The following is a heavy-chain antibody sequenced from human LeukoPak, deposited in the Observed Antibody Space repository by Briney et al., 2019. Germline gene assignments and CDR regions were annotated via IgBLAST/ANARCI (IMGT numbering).Heavy chain of an antibody. CDR3: ARHRGSSGWYYFDY. D-gene: IGHD6-19*01. J-gene: IGHJ4*02. Sequence: PSETLSLTCTVSGGSINNYYWSWIRQPPGKGLEWIGHIYSGSPKYNPSLESRVTISVDTSKNQFSLKLSSVTAADTAVYYCARHRGSSGWYYFDYWGQGTLVTVSS. CDR1: GGSINNYY. CDR2: IYSGSP. V-gene: IGHV4-59*08.